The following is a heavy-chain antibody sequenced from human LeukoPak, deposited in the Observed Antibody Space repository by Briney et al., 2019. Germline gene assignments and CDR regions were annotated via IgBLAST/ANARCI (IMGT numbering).Heavy chain of an antibody. CDR3: AVHDWFDP. Sequence: HPGGSLRLSCAASGFTFSNYTMNWVRQTPGKGLEWVSVIYDGGSTYYADSVKGRFTISRDNSKNTLYLQMNSLRADDTAVYYCAVHDWFDPWGRGTLVTVSS. J-gene: IGHJ5*02. CDR1: GFTFSNYT. CDR2: IYDGGST. V-gene: IGHV3-53*01.